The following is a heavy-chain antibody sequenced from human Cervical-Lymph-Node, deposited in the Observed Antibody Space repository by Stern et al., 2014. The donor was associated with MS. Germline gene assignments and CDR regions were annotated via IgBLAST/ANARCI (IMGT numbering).Heavy chain of an antibody. D-gene: IGHD3-10*01. Sequence: MQLVESGAEVKKPGASVNISCKASGYTFTNYYLYWVRQAPGQGLEWMGILNPSGGVTIYAQKFQGRVTMTGDTSTATMQLSSLRSEDTAVYYCAKQKGRDYFFDYWGQGTLLTVSS. CDR2: LNPSGGVT. CDR3: AKQKGRDYFFDY. V-gene: IGHV1-46*03. J-gene: IGHJ4*02. CDR1: GYTFTNYY.